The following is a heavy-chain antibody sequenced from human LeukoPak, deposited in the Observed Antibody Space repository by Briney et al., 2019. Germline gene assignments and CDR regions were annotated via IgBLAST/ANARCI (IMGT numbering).Heavy chain of an antibody. CDR3: ARVIAVAGTEVAAFDI. CDR2: IYHSGST. D-gene: IGHD6-19*01. V-gene: IGHV4-38-2*02. J-gene: IGHJ3*02. CDR1: GYSISSGYY. Sequence: SETLSLTCTLSGYSISSGYYWGWIRQPPGKGLEWIGSIYHSGSTYYNPSLKSRVTISVDTSKNQFSLKLSSVTAADTAVYYCARVIAVAGTEVAAFDIWGQGTMVTVSS.